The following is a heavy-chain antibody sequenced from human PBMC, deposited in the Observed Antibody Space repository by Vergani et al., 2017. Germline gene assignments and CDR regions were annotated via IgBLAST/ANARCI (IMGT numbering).Heavy chain of an antibody. Sequence: VQLVESGGGLVQPGGSLRLSCAASGFTVSSNYMSWVRQAPGKGLEWVAVISYDGGNKYYADSVKGRFTISRDNSKNTLYLQMNSLRAEDTAVYYCAQGDFWSGYFPGNHQDAFDIWGQGTMVTVSS. D-gene: IGHD3-3*01. J-gene: IGHJ3*02. CDR3: AQGDFWSGYFPGNHQDAFDI. CDR1: GFTVSSNY. V-gene: IGHV3-30*18. CDR2: ISYDGGNK.